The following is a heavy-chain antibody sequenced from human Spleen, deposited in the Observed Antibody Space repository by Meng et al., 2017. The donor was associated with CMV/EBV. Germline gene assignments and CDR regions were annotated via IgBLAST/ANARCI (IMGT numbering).Heavy chain of an antibody. CDR2: ITWDGSHR. D-gene: IGHD3-10*01. CDR3: AKTYYSGSGNFDDAFAI. V-gene: IGHV3-43*01. CDR1: GFSFDEYT. J-gene: IGHJ3*02. Sequence: GESLKISCAASGFSFDEYTMHWVRHAPEKGLEWVSLITWDGSHRYYADSVKGRFIISRDNSKNSLYLQMNGLRTEDTAFYHCAKTYYSGSGNFDDAFAIWGRGTMVTVSS.